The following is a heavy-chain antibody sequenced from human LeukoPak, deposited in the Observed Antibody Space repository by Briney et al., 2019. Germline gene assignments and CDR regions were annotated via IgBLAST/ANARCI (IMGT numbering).Heavy chain of an antibody. CDR3: ARAGGYALHFGY. V-gene: IGHV4-59*01. Sequence: SETLSLTCTVSGGSISSYYWSWIRQPPGRGLEWIGYIYNSASTNYNPSLKSRVTMSADTSKNQFSLRLSYVTAADTAVYYCARAGGYALHFGYWGQGALVTVSS. CDR1: GGSISSYY. CDR2: IYNSAST. J-gene: IGHJ4*02. D-gene: IGHD5-12*01.